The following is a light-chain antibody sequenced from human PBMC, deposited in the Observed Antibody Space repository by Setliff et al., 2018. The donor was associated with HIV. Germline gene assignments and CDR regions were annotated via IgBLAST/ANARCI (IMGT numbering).Light chain of an antibody. V-gene: IGLV2-11*01. CDR2: DVD. CDR3: CSYAGSNSSV. J-gene: IGLJ2*01. CDR1: SSDIGGYKY. Sequence: QSALTQPRSVSGSPGQSVTISCTGSSSDIGGYKYVSWYQQRPGKAPKLLIYDVDRRPSGVPDRLSGSKSGNTASLTISGLHVEDEADYYCCSYAGSNSSVFGGG.